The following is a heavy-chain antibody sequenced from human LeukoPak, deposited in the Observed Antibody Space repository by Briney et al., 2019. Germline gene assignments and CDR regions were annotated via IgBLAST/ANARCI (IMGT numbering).Heavy chain of an antibody. CDR2: IYTSGST. D-gene: IGHD6-19*01. J-gene: IGHJ4*02. Sequence: PSQTLSLTCTVSGGSISSGSYYWSWIRQPAGKGLEWIGRIYTSGSTNYNPSLKSRVTISVDTSKNHFSLRLSSVTAADTAMYYCARGTLYSGWSHYFDYWGQGSQVTVSS. V-gene: IGHV4-61*02. CDR1: GGSISSGSYY. CDR3: ARGTLYSGWSHYFDY.